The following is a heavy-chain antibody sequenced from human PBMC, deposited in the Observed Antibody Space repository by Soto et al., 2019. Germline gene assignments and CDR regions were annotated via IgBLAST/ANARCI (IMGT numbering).Heavy chain of an antibody. D-gene: IGHD2-21*02. CDR2: ISGSGGST. CDR3: ARTYCGGDCYPPGSTYYFDY. V-gene: IGHV3-23*01. CDR1: GFTFSSYA. J-gene: IGHJ4*02. Sequence: EVQLLESGGGLVQPGGSLRLSCAASGFTFSSYAMSWVRQAPGKGLEWVSAISGSGGSTYYADSVKGRFTISRDNSKDTLYLQMNSLRAEDTAVYYCARTYCGGDCYPPGSTYYFDYWGQGTLVTVSS.